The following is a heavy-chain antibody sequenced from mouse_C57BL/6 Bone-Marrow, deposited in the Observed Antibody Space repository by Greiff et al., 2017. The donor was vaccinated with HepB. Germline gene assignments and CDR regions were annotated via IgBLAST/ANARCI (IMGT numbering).Heavy chain of an antibody. CDR2: ISYSGST. CDR1: GYSITSDY. J-gene: IGHJ1*03. V-gene: IGHV3-8*01. Sequence: EVNVVESGPGLAKPSQTLSLTCSVTGYSITSDYWNWIRKFPGNKLEYMGYISYSGSTYYNPSLKSRISITRDTYKNQYYLQLNSVTTEDTTTYYCARYPYYYGSSPYFDVWGTGTTVTVSS. D-gene: IGHD1-1*01. CDR3: ARYPYYYGSSPYFDV.